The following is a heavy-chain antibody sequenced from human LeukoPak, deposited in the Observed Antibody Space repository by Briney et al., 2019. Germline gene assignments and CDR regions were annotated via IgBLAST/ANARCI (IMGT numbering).Heavy chain of an antibody. CDR2: IKQDGSEM. V-gene: IGHV3-7*01. Sequence: GGLLRLSCAASGFTFSSEWMSWVRQAPGKGRGWVANIKQDGSEMYYVDSVKGRFTISRDNDKNSLYLQMNSLRAEDAAVYYCAKLGFVGASNYWGQGTLVTVSS. CDR3: AKLGFVGASNY. CDR1: GFTFSSEW. J-gene: IGHJ4*02. D-gene: IGHD1-26*01.